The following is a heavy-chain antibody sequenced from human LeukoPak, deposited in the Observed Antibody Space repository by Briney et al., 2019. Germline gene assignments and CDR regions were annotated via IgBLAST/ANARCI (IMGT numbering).Heavy chain of an antibody. J-gene: IGHJ3*02. Sequence: SETLSLTCTVSGGSISSGGYYWSWIRQHPGKGLEWIGYIYYSGSTYYNPSLKSQVTISVDTSKNQFSLKLSSVTAADTAVYYCARGAMVTGSDAFDIWGQGTMVTVSS. CDR3: ARGAMVTGSDAFDI. CDR2: IYYSGST. CDR1: GGSISSGGYY. V-gene: IGHV4-31*01. D-gene: IGHD2-21*02.